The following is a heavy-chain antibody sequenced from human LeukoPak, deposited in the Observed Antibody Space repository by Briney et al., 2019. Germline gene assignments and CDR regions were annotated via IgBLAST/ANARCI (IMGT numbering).Heavy chain of an antibody. D-gene: IGHD6-13*01. CDR2: IYYSGST. CDR1: GGSISSYY. J-gene: IGHJ4*02. V-gene: IGHV4-59*01. Sequence: SETLSLTCTVSGGSISSYYWSWIRQPPGKGLEWIGYIYYSGSTNYNPSLKSRVTISVDTSKNQFSLKLSSVTAADTAVYYCARGIAAAGRGDYGGKETLVTVSS. CDR3: ARGIAAAGRGDY.